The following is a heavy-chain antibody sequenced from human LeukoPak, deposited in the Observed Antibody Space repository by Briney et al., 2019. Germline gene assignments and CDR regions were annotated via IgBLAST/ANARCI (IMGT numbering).Heavy chain of an antibody. D-gene: IGHD6-6*01. V-gene: IGHV1-2*02. CDR3: ARGIAARHDIYYYYYYMDV. CDR2: INPNSGGT. Sequence: ASVKVSCKASGYTFTGYYMHWVRQAPGQGLEWMGWINPNSGGTNYAQKFQGRVTMTRDTSISTAYMELSRLRSDDTAVYYCARGIAARHDIYYYYYYMDVWGKGTTVTISS. J-gene: IGHJ6*03. CDR1: GYTFTGYY.